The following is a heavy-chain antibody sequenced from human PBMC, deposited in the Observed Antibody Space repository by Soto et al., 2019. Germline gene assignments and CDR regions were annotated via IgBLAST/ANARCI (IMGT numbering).Heavy chain of an antibody. D-gene: IGHD2-2*01. V-gene: IGHV1-18*04. CDR1: GYTFTSYG. Sequence: ASVKVSCKASGYTFTSYGISWVRQAPGQGLEWMGWISAYNGNTNYAQKFQGRVTMTTDTSTSTAYMELRSLRSDDTAVYYCARDKIVVVSFAPGNDAFDIWGQGTMVTVS. CDR2: ISAYNGNT. CDR3: ARDKIVVVSFAPGNDAFDI. J-gene: IGHJ3*02.